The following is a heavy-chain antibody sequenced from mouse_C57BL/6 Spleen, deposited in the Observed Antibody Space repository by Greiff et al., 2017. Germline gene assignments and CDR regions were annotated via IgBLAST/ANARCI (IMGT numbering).Heavy chain of an antibody. J-gene: IGHJ2*01. Sequence: EVNVVESGGGLVKPGGSLKLSCAASGFTFSDYGMHWVRQAPEKGLEWVAYISSGSSTIYYADTVKGRFTISRDNAKNTLFLQMTSLRSEDTAMYYCARGDYYGSRGFDYWGQGTTLTVSS. CDR2: ISSGSSTI. V-gene: IGHV5-17*01. CDR1: GFTFSDYG. D-gene: IGHD1-1*01. CDR3: ARGDYYGSRGFDY.